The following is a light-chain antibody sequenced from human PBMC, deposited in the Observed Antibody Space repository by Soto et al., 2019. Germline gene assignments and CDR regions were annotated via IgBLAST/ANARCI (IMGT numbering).Light chain of an antibody. CDR3: AAWDDSLHVI. V-gene: IGLV1-44*01. Sequence: QSVLTQPPSASATPGQRVTISCSGSSSNIGSRTVNWYQQLPGSAPKLLVYNDNQRPSGVPDRFSGPKSGTSASLAISGLQSEDEADYYCAAWDDSLHVIFGGGTKLTVL. J-gene: IGLJ2*01. CDR2: NDN. CDR1: SSNIGSRT.